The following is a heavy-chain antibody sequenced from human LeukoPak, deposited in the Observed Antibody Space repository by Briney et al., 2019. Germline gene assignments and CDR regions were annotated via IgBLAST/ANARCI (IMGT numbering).Heavy chain of an antibody. Sequence: GGSLRLSCAASGFIVTNKFMNWVRQAPGKGLEWVAVIYRDGSTYYADSVKVPFTISRDNAKNSLYLQMNSLRAEDTAVYYCARVAGGDNKPLGYYYYMDVWGKGTTVTVSS. V-gene: IGHV3-53*01. CDR3: ARVAGGDNKPLGYYYYMDV. CDR2: IYRDGST. J-gene: IGHJ6*03. CDR1: GFIVTNKF. D-gene: IGHD3-16*01.